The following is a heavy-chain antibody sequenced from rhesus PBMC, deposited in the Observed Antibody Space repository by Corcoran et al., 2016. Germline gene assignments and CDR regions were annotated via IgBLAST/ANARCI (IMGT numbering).Heavy chain of an antibody. CDR1: GYSFTTYG. J-gene: IGHJ4*01. CDR3: ARGTYCGGSYLDC. V-gene: IGHV7-1*01. D-gene: IGHD3-16*01. Sequence: QVQLVQSGPEVKQPGASVKFSCKASGYSFTTYGMNWVRQPPGQGLEWMGWMNTYTGNPTYAQGFTERFVFSMDTSISTVYLQISSLKAEDTAVYYCARGTYCGGSYLDCWGQGVLVTVSS. CDR2: MNTYTGNP.